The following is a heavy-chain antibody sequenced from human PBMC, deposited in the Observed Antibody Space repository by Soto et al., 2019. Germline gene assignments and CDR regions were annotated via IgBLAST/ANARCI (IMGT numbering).Heavy chain of an antibody. Sequence: SQTLSLTCAISGDSVSSNSAAWNWIRQSPSRGLEWLGRTYYRSKWYNDYAVSVKSRITINPDTSKNQFSLRLNSVTPEDTAVYYCARSVGITMIAGDAFDIWGQGTMVTVSS. D-gene: IGHD3-22*01. J-gene: IGHJ3*02. CDR1: GDSVSSNSAA. V-gene: IGHV6-1*01. CDR2: TYYRSKWYN. CDR3: ARSVGITMIAGDAFDI.